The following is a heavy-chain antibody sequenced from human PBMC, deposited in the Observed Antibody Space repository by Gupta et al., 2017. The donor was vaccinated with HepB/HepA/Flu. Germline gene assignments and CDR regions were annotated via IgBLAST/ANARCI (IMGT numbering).Heavy chain of an antibody. CDR2: IGISGSYV. J-gene: IGHJ4*02. D-gene: IGHD4-11*01. Sequence: EVQLVESGGGLVKPGGSRRLSCGASGSPCGRHPIIWFRQAPGKGLEWVSSIGISGSYVAYADSVKGRFTISRDNAKNSLYLQMNSLRAEDTAIYYCARAQDSDFPQGVDYWGQGTLVTVSS. V-gene: IGHV3-21*01. CDR1: GSPCGRHP. CDR3: ARAQDSDFPQGVDY.